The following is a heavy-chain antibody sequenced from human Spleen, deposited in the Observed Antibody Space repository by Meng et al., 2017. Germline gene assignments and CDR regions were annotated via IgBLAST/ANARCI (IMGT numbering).Heavy chain of an antibody. J-gene: IGHJ4*02. D-gene: IGHD4-11*01. CDR3: ARGPTTMAHDFDY. V-gene: IGHV4-59*02. CDR1: AGSVRSEH. CDR2: IYYLGST. Sequence: RLQKWGEGLLTPSQSLSLTFTLPAGSVRSEHRGGIRQPPGAGVEWIPHIYYLGSTHHNPSPESRATIPVDTSQDNLSLKLSSVNAADSAVYYCARGPTTMAHDFDYWGQGTLVTVSS.